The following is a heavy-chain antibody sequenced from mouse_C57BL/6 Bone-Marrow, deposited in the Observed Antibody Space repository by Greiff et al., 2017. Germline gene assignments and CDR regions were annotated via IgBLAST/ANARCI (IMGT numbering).Heavy chain of an antibody. D-gene: IGHD1-1*01. CDR1: GFTFSDYG. J-gene: IGHJ4*01. CDR3: ASLYYYGSPYYYAMDY. Sequence: DVHLVESGGGLVKPGGSLKLSCAASGFTFSDYGMHWVRQAPEKGLEWVAYISSGSSTIYYADTVKGRFTISRDNAKNTLFLQMTSLRSEDTAMYYCASLYYYGSPYYYAMDYWGQGTSVTVSS. CDR2: ISSGSSTI. V-gene: IGHV5-17*01.